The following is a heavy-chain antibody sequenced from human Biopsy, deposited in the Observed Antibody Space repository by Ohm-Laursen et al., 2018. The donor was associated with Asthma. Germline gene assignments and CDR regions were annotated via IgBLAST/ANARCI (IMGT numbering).Heavy chain of an antibody. CDR1: GFTFSSYG. CDR2: MSFDGRQT. D-gene: IGHD3-3*01. CDR3: AKERYYDFWSGYPI. V-gene: IGHV3-30*18. Sequence: SLRLSCSASGFTFSSYGMHWVRQAPGKGLEWVAVMSFDGRQTYYADSVKGRFTISRDNSKNTLYLQMNSLRAEDTAVYYCAKERYYDFWSGYPIWGQGTMVTVSS. J-gene: IGHJ3*02.